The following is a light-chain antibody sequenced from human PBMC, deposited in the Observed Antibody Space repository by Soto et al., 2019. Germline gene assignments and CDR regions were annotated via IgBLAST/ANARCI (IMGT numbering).Light chain of an antibody. CDR2: EVS. V-gene: IGLV2-14*01. CDR1: NSDVGGYNY. J-gene: IGLJ3*02. CDR3: SSYTTSSTPYWV. Sequence: QSALTQPASVSGSPGQSITISCTGTNSDVGGYNYVSWYQQHPGKAPKLMIYEVSNRPSGVSNRFSGSKSGNTASLTISGLQAEDEADYYCSSYTTSSTPYWVFGGGTQLTVL.